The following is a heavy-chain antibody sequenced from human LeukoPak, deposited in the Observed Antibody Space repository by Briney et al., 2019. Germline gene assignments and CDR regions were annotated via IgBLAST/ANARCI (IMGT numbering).Heavy chain of an antibody. D-gene: IGHD4-11*01. CDR1: GFTFSDYE. V-gene: IGHV3-48*03. CDR2: TSSGGDSK. CDR3: ARNLYLDLQAHGY. J-gene: IGHJ4*02. Sequence: GGSLRLSCAASGFTFSDYEMNWVRQAPGKGLEWVAYTSSGGDSKFYGDSVKGRFTISRDNAKNSLYLQMNGLRVENTAIYYCARNLYLDLQAHGYWGQGTLVTVSS.